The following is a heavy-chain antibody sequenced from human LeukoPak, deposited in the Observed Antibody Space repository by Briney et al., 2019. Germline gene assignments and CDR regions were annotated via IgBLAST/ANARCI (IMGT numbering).Heavy chain of an antibody. CDR1: GYTFTSYY. D-gene: IGHD2-2*02. V-gene: IGHV1-46*03. CDR3: ASSYCSSTSCYTSSRDDAFDI. J-gene: IGHJ3*02. CDR2: INPSGGST. Sequence: GASVKVSCKASGYTFTSYYMHWVRQAPGQGLEWMGLINPSGGSTNYAQKFQGRVTMTRDTSTSTVYMELSSLRPEDTAVYYCASSYCSSTSCYTSSRDDAFDIWGQGTMVTVSS.